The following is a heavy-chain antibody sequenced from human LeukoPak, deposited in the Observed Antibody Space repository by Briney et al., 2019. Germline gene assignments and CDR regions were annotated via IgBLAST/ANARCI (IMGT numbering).Heavy chain of an antibody. V-gene: IGHV4-59*01. CDR1: GGSISSYY. CDR2: IYYSGST. J-gene: IGHJ3*02. CDR3: AREMATSSDAFDI. Sequence: PSETLSLTCTVSGGSISSYYWSWIRQPPGKGLEWIGYIYYSGSTNYNPSLKSRVTISVDTSKNQFSLKLSSVTAADTAVYYCAREMATSSDAFDIWGQGTMVTVSS. D-gene: IGHD5-24*01.